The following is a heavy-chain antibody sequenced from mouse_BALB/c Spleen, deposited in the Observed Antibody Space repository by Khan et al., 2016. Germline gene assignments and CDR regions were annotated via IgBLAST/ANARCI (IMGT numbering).Heavy chain of an antibody. CDR1: GDSITSGY. V-gene: IGHV3-8*02. D-gene: IGHD1-1*01. J-gene: IGHJ4*01. CDR2: ISYSGST. Sequence: EVQLQESGPSLVKPSQTLSLTCSVTGDSITSGYWNWIRKFPGNKLEYMGYISYSGSTYYNPSLKSRISITRDTSKNQSYLQLHSVPTEDTATYYCARYYDCSYYAMDYWGQGTSVTVSS. CDR3: ARYYDCSYYAMDY.